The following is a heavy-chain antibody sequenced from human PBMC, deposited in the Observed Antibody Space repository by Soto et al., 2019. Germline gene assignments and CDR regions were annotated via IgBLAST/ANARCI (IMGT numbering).Heavy chain of an antibody. CDR3: ARDQLQAVAGTFGMDV. CDR2: IYYSGST. CDR1: GGSVSSGSYY. J-gene: IGHJ6*02. D-gene: IGHD6-19*01. V-gene: IGHV4-61*01. Sequence: SETLSLTCTVSGGSVSSGSYYWSWIRQPPGKGLEWIGYIYYSGSTNYNPSLKSRVTISVDTSKNQFSLKLSSVTAADTAVYYCARDQLQAVAGTFGMDVWGQGTTVTVSS.